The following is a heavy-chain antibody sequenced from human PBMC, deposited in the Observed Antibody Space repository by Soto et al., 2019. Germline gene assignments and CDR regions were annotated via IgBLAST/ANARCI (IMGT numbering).Heavy chain of an antibody. D-gene: IGHD3-22*01. CDR1: GFAFSAYY. V-gene: IGHV3-11*01. Sequence: QVHLVESGGGLVKPGGSLRLSCAASGFAFSAYYMSWIRQAPGKGLEWLSYISESGTTICYADSVKGRFTISRDNAKNSLYLQMNSLRAEDTAVYYCTRSDYDTSGYTDYWGQGTLVTVSS. CDR2: ISESGTTI. CDR3: TRSDYDTSGYTDY. J-gene: IGHJ4*02.